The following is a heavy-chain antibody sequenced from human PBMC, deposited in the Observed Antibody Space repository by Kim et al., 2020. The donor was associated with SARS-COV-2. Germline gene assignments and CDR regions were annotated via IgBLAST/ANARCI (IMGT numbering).Heavy chain of an antibody. CDR2: IRSKANSYAT. CDR3: TRGGYKSNYYYYYGMDV. V-gene: IGHV3-73*01. Sequence: GGSLRLSCAASGFTFSGSAMHWVRQASGKGLEWVGRIRSKANSYATAYAASVKGRFTISRDDSKNTAYLQMNSLKTEDTAVYYCTRGGYKSNYYYYYGMDVWGQGTTVTVSS. D-gene: IGHD5-12*01. CDR1: GFTFSGSA. J-gene: IGHJ6*02.